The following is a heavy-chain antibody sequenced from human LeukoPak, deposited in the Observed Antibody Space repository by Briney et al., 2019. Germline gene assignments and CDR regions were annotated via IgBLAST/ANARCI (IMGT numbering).Heavy chain of an antibody. V-gene: IGHV3-20*04. CDR3: ARVSGLGSYYDSSGYPDY. CDR2: INWNGGST. J-gene: IGHJ4*02. CDR1: GFTLDDYG. D-gene: IGHD3-22*01. Sequence: PGGSLRLSCAASGFTLDDYGMSEVRQAPGKGLEWVSGINWNGGSTGYADSVKGRFTISRDNAKNSLYLQMNSLRAEDTALYYCARVSGLGSYYDSSGYPDYWGQGTLVTVSS.